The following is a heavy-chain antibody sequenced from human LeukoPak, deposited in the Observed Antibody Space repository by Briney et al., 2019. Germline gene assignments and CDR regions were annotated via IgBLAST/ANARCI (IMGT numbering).Heavy chain of an antibody. CDR3: ARGRWDIVVVVAARGKYYFDY. J-gene: IGHJ4*02. V-gene: IGHV5-51*01. CDR1: GYSFTSYW. D-gene: IGHD2-15*01. CDR2: INPGDCDT. Sequence: GASLKISCKGSGYSFTSYWIGWVRQMPGKGLEWMGIINPGDCDTRYSPSFQGQVTISADKSISTAYLQWSSLKASDTAMYYCARGRWDIVVVVAARGKYYFDYWGQGTLVTVSS.